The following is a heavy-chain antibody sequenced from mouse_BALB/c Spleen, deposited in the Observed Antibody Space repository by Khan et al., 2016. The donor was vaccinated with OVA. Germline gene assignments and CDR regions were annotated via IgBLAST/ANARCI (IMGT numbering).Heavy chain of an antibody. CDR3: TRSGYGSFAY. CDR2: INPNNGGT. D-gene: IGHD2-2*01. CDR1: GYTFSSYY. J-gene: IGHJ3*01. V-gene: IGHV1S81*02. Sequence: VELVESGAELVKPGASVKLSCKASGYTFSSYYMYWVKQRPGQGLEWIGEINPNNGGTNFNEKFKSKATLTVDISSSTAYMQLSSLTSEDSAVYYCTRSGYGSFAYWGQGTLVTVSA.